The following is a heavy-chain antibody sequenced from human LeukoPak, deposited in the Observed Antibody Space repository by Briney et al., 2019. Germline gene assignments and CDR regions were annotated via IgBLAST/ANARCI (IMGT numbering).Heavy chain of an antibody. Sequence: SSVKVSCNSSGGTFSSYAISWVRQAPGQGLEWMGRIIPILGIANYAQKFQGRVTITADKSTSTAYMELSSLRSEDTAVYYCARQEHSVLRFLEWLFYGMDVWGQGTTATVSS. V-gene: IGHV1-69*04. D-gene: IGHD3-3*01. CDR3: ARQEHSVLRFLEWLFYGMDV. CDR2: IIPILGIA. J-gene: IGHJ6*02. CDR1: GGTFSSYA.